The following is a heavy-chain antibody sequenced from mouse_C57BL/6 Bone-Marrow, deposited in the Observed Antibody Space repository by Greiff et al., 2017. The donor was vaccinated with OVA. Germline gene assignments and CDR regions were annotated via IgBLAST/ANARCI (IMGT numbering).Heavy chain of an antibody. V-gene: IGHV14-4*01. CDR3: TTIYGRSYNYFDY. Sequence: VQLQQSGAELVRPGASVKLSCTASGFNIKDDYMHWVKQRPEQGLEWIGWIDPENGDTEYASKFQGKATITADTSSNTAYLQLSSLTSEDTAVYYCTTIYGRSYNYFDYWGQGTTLTVSS. CDR2: IDPENGDT. J-gene: IGHJ2*01. CDR1: GFNIKDDY. D-gene: IGHD1-1*01.